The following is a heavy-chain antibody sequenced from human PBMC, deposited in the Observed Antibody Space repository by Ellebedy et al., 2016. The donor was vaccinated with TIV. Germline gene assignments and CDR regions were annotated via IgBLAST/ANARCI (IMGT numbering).Heavy chain of an antibody. CDR2: IWYDGSNK. D-gene: IGHD6-19*01. J-gene: IGHJ4*02. Sequence: GGSLRLXXAASGFIFTNHGMHWVRQAPGKGLEWVAVIWYDGSNKYYADSVKGRFTISRDNSKNTLYLQMNSLRVEDTAIYYCATYGSGWSFDYWGQGTLVTVSS. V-gene: IGHV3-33*01. CDR3: ATYGSGWSFDY. CDR1: GFIFTNHG.